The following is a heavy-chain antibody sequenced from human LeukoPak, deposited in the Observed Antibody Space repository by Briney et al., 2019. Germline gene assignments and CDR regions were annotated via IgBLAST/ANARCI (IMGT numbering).Heavy chain of an antibody. CDR1: GFTFSSYW. CDR2: IKQDGSEK. V-gene: IGHV3-7*01. D-gene: IGHD1-1*01. J-gene: IGHJ5*02. CDR3: ARDQYNWNDRWFDP. Sequence: GGSLRLSCAASGFTFSSYWMSWVRQAPGKGLEWVANIKQDGSEKYYVDSVKGRFTISRDNAKNSLYLQMNSLRAEDTAVYYCARDQYNWNDRWFDPWGQGTLVTVSS.